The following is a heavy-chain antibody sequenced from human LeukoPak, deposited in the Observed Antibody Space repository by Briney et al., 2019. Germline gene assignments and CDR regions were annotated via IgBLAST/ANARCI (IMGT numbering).Heavy chain of an antibody. CDR2: ISGSGDIT. CDR1: GFTFSNSY. Sequence: GGSLTLSCAASGFTFSNSYMVWVRQAPGKGLEWVSEISGSGDITYYPYSVKVRFTISRDNSKGTQYMQLHSMRVEDTAVDYCAKELRGGRTYEYWGQGTLVTVSS. D-gene: IGHD1-1*01. J-gene: IGHJ4*02. V-gene: IGHV3-23*01. CDR3: AKELRGGRTYEY.